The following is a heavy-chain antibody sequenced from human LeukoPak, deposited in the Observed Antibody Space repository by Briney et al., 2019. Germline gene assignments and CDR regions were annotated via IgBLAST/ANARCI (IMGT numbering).Heavy chain of an antibody. V-gene: IGHV3-21*01. CDR2: ISSSSSYI. J-gene: IGHJ4*02. CDR1: GFIFSSYA. Sequence: GGSLRLSCAASGFIFSSYAMSWVRQAPGKGLEWVSSISSSSSYIYYADSVKGRFTISRDNAKNSLYLQMNSLRAEDTAVYYCARARWGYCSSTSCHPYFDYWGQGTLVTVSS. CDR3: ARARWGYCSSTSCHPYFDY. D-gene: IGHD2-2*01.